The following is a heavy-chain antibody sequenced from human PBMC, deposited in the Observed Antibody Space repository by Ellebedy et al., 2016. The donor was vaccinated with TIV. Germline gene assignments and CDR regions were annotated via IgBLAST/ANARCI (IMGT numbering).Heavy chain of an antibody. V-gene: IGHV3-9*01. CDR2: ISWGSGNI. D-gene: IGHD2-15*01. CDR1: GFSFEDYA. Sequence: GGSLRLXXAASGFSFEDYAMHWVRQAPGKGLEWVSGISWGSGNIDYADSVKGRFTVSRDNAKKSLYLQMNSPRTEDTALYYCARSSGGVIDYWGQGTLVTVSS. CDR3: ARSSGGVIDY. J-gene: IGHJ4*02.